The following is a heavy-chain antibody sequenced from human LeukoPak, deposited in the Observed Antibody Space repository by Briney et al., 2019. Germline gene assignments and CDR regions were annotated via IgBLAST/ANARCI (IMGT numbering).Heavy chain of an antibody. CDR3: ARDSSGWYRWFDP. D-gene: IGHD6-19*01. J-gene: IGHJ5*02. CDR2: IYYTGST. CDR1: GGSISSYY. V-gene: IGHV4-59*01. Sequence: SETLSLTCTVSGGSISSYYWSWIRQPPGKGLEWIGYIYYTGSTNYNPSLKSRVTISVDTSKNQFSLKLSSVTAADTAVYYCARDSSGWYRWFDPWGQGTLVTVSS.